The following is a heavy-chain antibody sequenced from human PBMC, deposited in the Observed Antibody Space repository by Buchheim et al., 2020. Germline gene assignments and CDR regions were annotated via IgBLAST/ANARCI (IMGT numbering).Heavy chain of an antibody. CDR2: ISYDGSNK. Sequence: QVQLVESGGGVVQPGRSLRLSCAASGFTFSSYGMHWVRQAPGKGLEWVAVISYDGSNKYYADSVKGRFTISRDNSKNTLYLQMNSLRAEDTAVYYCAKEHIVTGGMDAWGQGTT. CDR1: GFTFSSYG. CDR3: AKEHIVTGGMDA. J-gene: IGHJ6*02. V-gene: IGHV3-30*18. D-gene: IGHD2-21*01.